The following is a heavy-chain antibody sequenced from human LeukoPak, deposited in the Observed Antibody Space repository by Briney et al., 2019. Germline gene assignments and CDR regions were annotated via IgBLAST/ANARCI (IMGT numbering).Heavy chain of an antibody. CDR1: GGSISSSSYY. CDR3: ARHSGPRDYYYGMDV. D-gene: IGHD1-26*01. J-gene: IGHJ6*02. Sequence: SETLSLTCTVSGGSISSSSYYWGWIRQPPGKGLEWIGSIYYSGSTYYNPSLKSRVTISVDTSKNQFSLKLSSVTAADTAVYYCARHSGPRDYYYGMDVWGQGTTVTVSS. CDR2: IYYSGST. V-gene: IGHV4-39*01.